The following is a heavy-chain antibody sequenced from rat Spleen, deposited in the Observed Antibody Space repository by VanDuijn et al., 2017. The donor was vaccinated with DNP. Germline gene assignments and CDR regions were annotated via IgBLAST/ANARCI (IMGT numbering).Heavy chain of an antibody. V-gene: IGHV5-27*01. Sequence: EVQLVESGGGLVQPGRSLKLSCVVSGSTLSNYGMAWVRQAPKKGLEWVATITTSGGSTYYRDSVKGRFTIPRDNAKGTLYLQMDSLRSEDTATYYCTTLGDHWGQGVMVTVSS. CDR3: TTLGDH. J-gene: IGHJ2*01. CDR1: GSTLSNYG. D-gene: IGHD5-1*01. CDR2: ITTSGGST.